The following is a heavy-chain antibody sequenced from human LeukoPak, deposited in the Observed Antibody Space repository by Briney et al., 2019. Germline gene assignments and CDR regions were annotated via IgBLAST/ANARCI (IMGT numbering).Heavy chain of an antibody. V-gene: IGHV1-2*02. CDR2: INPNSGGT. CDR1: GYTFTGYY. D-gene: IGHD6-13*01. J-gene: IGHJ5*02. Sequence: ASVKVSCKASGYTFTGYYMHWVRQAPGQGLEWMGWINPNSGGTNYAQKFQGRVTMTRDTSISTAYMELSRLRSDDTAVYYCARQKPGIAAAGSGGWFDPWGEGTLVTVPS. CDR3: ARQKPGIAAAGSGGWFDP.